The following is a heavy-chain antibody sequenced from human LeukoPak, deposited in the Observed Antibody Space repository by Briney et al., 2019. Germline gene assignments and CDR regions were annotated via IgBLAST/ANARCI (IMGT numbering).Heavy chain of an antibody. V-gene: IGHV4-34*01. Sequence: SETLSLTCAVYGGSFSGYYWSWIRQPPGKGLEWIGEINHSGSTYYNPSLKSRVTISVDTSKNQFSLKLSSVTAADTAVYYCASHYYDSSGYWNSGDAFDIWRQGTMVTVSS. CDR2: INHSGST. D-gene: IGHD3-22*01. J-gene: IGHJ3*02. CDR1: GGSFSGYY. CDR3: ASHYYDSSGYWNSGDAFDI.